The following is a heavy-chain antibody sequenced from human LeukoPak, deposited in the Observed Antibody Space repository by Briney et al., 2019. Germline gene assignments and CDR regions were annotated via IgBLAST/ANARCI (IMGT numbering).Heavy chain of an antibody. CDR3: ARDAVVRGVIITLGIHMDV. CDR1: GFTFSSYS. Sequence: GGSLRLSCAASGFTFSSYSLNWVRQAPGMGLEWVSSISSSSHYIYYADSVKGRFTISRDNAKNSLYLQMNSLRAEDTAVYYCARDAVVRGVIITLGIHMDVWGKGTTVTISS. V-gene: IGHV3-21*01. D-gene: IGHD3-10*01. CDR2: ISSSSHYI. J-gene: IGHJ6*03.